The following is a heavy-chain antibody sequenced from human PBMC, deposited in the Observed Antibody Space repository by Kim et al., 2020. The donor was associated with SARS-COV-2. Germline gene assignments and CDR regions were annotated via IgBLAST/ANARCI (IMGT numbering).Heavy chain of an antibody. CDR3: AILEEAAPYYYYGMDV. V-gene: IGHV1-69*13. CDR1: GGTFSSYA. D-gene: IGHD2-15*01. CDR2: IIPIFGTA. Sequence: SVKVSCKASGGTFSSYAISWVRQAPGQGLEWMGGIIPIFGTANYAQKFQGRVTITADESTSTAYMELSSLRSEDTAVYYCAILEEAAPYYYYGMDVWGQGTTVTVSS. J-gene: IGHJ6*02.